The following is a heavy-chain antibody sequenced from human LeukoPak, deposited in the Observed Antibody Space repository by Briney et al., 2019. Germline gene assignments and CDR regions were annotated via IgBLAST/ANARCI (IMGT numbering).Heavy chain of an antibody. CDR2: ISDSGGST. CDR3: ARRRITIFGVVRGFDP. J-gene: IGHJ5*02. CDR1: GHTFSIYA. V-gene: IGHV3-23*01. Sequence: GGPQRLSCAASGHTFSIYAMSWLREAPGKGLEWLSAISDSGGSTYYADSVKGRFTISRDNSKNTLYLQMNSLRAEDTAVYYCARRRITIFGVVRGFDPWGQGTLVTVSS. D-gene: IGHD3-3*01.